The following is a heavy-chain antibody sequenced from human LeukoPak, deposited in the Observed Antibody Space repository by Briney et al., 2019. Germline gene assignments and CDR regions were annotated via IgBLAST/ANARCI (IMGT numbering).Heavy chain of an antibody. V-gene: IGHV4-30-4*01. CDR2: TYYSGST. J-gene: IGHJ6*04. D-gene: IGHD3-10*01. CDR3: ASSPLRGSGGHSLGYYYGMDV. Sequence: SETLSLTCTVSGASMSSGDYYWSWIRQPPGKGLEWMGYTYYSGSTYYNPSLKGRVIILADMSKNQFSLKLSSVTAADTAVYYCASSPLRGSGGHSLGYYYGMDVWDNGTTVTVSS. CDR1: GASMSSGDYY.